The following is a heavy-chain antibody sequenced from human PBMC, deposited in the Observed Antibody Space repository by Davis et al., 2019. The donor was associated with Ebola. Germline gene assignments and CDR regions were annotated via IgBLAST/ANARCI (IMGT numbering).Heavy chain of an antibody. V-gene: IGHV3-30*04. Sequence: GESLKISCVASGFTFRNYAMHWVRQAPGKGLEWVAVTSHNERERFYGESVQGRFTISRDNSKNTLYLQMNNLRAEDTAVYYCARSAEEDYVWRNYRYSANYFDYWGQGTLVTVSS. J-gene: IGHJ4*02. CDR2: TSHNERER. CDR3: ARSAEEDYVWRNYRYSANYFDY. D-gene: IGHD3-16*02. CDR1: GFTFRNYA.